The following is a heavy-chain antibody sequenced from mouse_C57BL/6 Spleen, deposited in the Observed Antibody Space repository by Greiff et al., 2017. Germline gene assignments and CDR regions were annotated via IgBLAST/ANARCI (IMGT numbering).Heavy chain of an antibody. Sequence: QVQLQQSGAELVRPGTSVKVSCKASGYAFTNYLIEWVKQRPGQGLEWIGVINPGSGGTNYNEKFKGKATLTADQSSSTAYMQLSSLTSEDSAVYFCARRQLRPPYYAMDYWGQGTSVTVSS. J-gene: IGHJ4*01. CDR1: GYAFTNYL. CDR2: INPGSGGT. V-gene: IGHV1-54*01. CDR3: ARRQLRPPYYAMDY. D-gene: IGHD3-2*02.